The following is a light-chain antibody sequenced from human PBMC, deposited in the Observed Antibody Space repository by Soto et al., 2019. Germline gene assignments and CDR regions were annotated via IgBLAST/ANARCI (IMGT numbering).Light chain of an antibody. CDR3: HSRT. Sequence: DIQMTQSPSTLSASVGDRVTITCRASQSISSWLAWYQQKPGKAPKLLIYDASSLESGVPSRFSGSGSGTEFTLTISSLQPDDFANDYCHSRTFGQGTKLEIK. CDR2: DAS. CDR1: QSISSW. V-gene: IGKV1-5*01. J-gene: IGKJ2*01.